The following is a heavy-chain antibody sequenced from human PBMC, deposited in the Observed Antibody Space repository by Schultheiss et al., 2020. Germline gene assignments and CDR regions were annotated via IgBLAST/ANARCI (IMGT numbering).Heavy chain of an antibody. CDR3: ARNIAAAGGFDL. J-gene: IGHJ2*01. D-gene: IGHD6-13*01. V-gene: IGHV3-13*04. CDR2: IGTAGDT. CDR1: GFTFSSYD. Sequence: GESLKISCAASGFTFSSYDMHWVRQATGKGLEWVSAIGTAGDTYYPGSVKGRFTISRENAKNSLYLQMNSLRAGDTAVYYCARNIAAAGGFDLWGRGTLVTVSS.